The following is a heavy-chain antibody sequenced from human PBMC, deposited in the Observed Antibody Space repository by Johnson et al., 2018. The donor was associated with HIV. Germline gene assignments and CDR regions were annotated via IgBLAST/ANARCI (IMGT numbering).Heavy chain of an antibody. Sequence: QLVESGGGLVQPGGSLRLSCTASGFTFSSYWMHWVRQAPGKGLVWVSRINSDGSSTRNADSVKGRFTISRDNAKNTLYLQMNSLKAEDTAVYYCARVPPGIAKDGAFDIWGQGTMVTVSS. CDR1: GFTFSSYW. CDR2: INSDGSST. CDR3: ARVPPGIAKDGAFDI. V-gene: IGHV3-74*01. D-gene: IGHD6-13*01. J-gene: IGHJ3*02.